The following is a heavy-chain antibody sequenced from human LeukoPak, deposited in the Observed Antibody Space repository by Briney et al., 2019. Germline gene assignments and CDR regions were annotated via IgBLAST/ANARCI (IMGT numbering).Heavy chain of an antibody. Sequence: GGSLRLSCAASGFTFSSYEMKSVSQAPGKGLEWVSYVSNTGTTIYYADSVKGRFTISRDNAKNSLYLQMNSLRAEDTAVYYCARRSPNYYFDYWGQGTPVTVSS. CDR3: ARRSPNYYFDY. J-gene: IGHJ4*02. CDR2: VSNTGTTI. CDR1: GFTFSSYE. V-gene: IGHV3-48*03.